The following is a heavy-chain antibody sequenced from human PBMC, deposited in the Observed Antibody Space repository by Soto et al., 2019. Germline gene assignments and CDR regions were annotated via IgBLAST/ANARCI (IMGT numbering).Heavy chain of an antibody. CDR1: GFTFSSYS. CDR3: ARERGSESGMDV. CDR2: ISRSSSYI. D-gene: IGHD5-12*01. J-gene: IGHJ6*02. Sequence: PGGSLRLSCAASGFTFSSYSMTWVRQAAGKGLEWVSSISRSSSYIYYADSVKGRFTISRDHAKNSLYLQMNSLRAEDTAVYYCARERGSESGMDVWGQGTTGTVSS. V-gene: IGHV3-21*01.